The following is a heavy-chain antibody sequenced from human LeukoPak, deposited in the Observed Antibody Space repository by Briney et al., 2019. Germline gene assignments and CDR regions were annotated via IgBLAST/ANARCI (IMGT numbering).Heavy chain of an antibody. Sequence: SETLSLTCTVSGGSISSSSYYWGWIRQPPGKGLEWIGSIYYSGSTYYNPSLKSRVTISVDTSKNQFSLKLSSVTAADTAVYYCAHTLKLYYYGSGSYRWGQGTLVTVSS. CDR2: IYYSGST. CDR3: AHTLKLYYYGSGSYR. V-gene: IGHV4-39*07. D-gene: IGHD3-10*01. CDR1: GGSISSSSYY. J-gene: IGHJ5*02.